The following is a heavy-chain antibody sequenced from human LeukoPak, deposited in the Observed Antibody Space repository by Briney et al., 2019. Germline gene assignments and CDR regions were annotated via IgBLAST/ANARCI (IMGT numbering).Heavy chain of an antibody. CDR3: ATFEYTSSSLNY. V-gene: IGHV1-2*02. D-gene: IGHD6-6*01. CDR1: GYTLTGYD. J-gene: IGHJ4*02. Sequence: ASVKVSCKAAGYTLTGYDMYWMRQAPGQGLEWTRWINPNSGGTNYAQKFQGRVTMTRDTSISTAYMELSRLRSDDTAVYYCATFEYTSSSLNYWGQGTLVTVSS. CDR2: INPNSGGT.